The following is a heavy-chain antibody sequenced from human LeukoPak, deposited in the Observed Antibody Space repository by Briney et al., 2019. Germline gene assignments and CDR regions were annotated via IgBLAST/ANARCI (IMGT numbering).Heavy chain of an antibody. D-gene: IGHD1-26*01. CDR2: IYPGDSDT. CDR1: GYTFTSYW. J-gene: IGHJ4*02. CDR3: ARQSVGSYSFDY. V-gene: IGHV5-51*01. Sequence: KVSCKASGYTFTSYWIGWVRQMPGKGLEWMGIIYPGDSDTRYSPSFQGQVTISADKSISTAYLQWSSLKASDTAMYYCARQSVGSYSFDYWGQGTLVTVSS.